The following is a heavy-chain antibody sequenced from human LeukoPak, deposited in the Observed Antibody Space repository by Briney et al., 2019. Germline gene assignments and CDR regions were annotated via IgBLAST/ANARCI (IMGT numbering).Heavy chain of an antibody. CDR2: INSDGSST. D-gene: IGHD3-10*01. Sequence: PRGSPRLSCAASGFTFSRAWMHWVRQAPGKGLVWVSRINSDGSSTSYADSVKGRFTISIDNAKNTLYQQMNSLRAEDTAVYYCARDCGSDYNQDAFDIWGQGTIVTVPS. V-gene: IGHV3-74*01. CDR3: ARDCGSDYNQDAFDI. CDR1: GFTFSRAW. J-gene: IGHJ3*02.